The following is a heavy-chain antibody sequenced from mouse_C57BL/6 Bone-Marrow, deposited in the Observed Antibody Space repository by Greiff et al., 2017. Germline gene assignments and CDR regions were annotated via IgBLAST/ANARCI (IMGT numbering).Heavy chain of an antibody. J-gene: IGHJ3*01. CDR3: ARAYYYGSWFAY. Sequence: EVQVVESGGDLVKPGGSLKLSCAASGFTFSSYGMSWVRQTPDKRLEWVATISSGGSYTYYPDSLKGRFTISRDNAMNTLYLQMSSLMSEDTSMYYCARAYYYGSWFAYWGQGTLVTVSA. CDR1: GFTFSSYG. CDR2: ISSGGSYT. V-gene: IGHV5-6*01. D-gene: IGHD1-1*01.